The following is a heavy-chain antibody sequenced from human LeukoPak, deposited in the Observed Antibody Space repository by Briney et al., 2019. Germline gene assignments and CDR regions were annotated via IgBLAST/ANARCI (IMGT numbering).Heavy chain of an antibody. V-gene: IGHV3-7*04. D-gene: IGHD3-10*01. CDR1: GFTFSSYW. J-gene: IGHJ4*02. CDR3: ARDDYGSGSHGD. CDR2: IKLDGSDK. Sequence: GGSLRLSCAASGFTFSSYWMSWVRQAPGKGLEWVANIKLDGSDKYYADSVKGRFTISRDNAKNSLYLQMNSLRAEDTAVYYCARDDYGSGSHGDWGQGTLVTLSS.